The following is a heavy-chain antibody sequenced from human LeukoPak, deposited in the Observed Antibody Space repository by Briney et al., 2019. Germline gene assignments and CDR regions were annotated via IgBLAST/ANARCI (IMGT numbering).Heavy chain of an antibody. Sequence: GGSLRLSCAASGFSFSSYAMNWVRQAPGKGLEWVAAISGSGTSTYYADSVKGRFTVSRDNSRKTLYLQMNSLRAEDTAVYFCAKDHEGIVVVQITMGLWGQGTLVTVSS. V-gene: IGHV3-23*01. D-gene: IGHD2-2*01. CDR1: GFSFSSYA. CDR3: AKDHEGIVVVQITMGL. CDR2: ISGSGTST. J-gene: IGHJ4*02.